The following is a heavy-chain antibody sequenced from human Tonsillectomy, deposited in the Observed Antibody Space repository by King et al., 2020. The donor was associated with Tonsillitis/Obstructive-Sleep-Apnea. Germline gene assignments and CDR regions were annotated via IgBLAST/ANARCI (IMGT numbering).Heavy chain of an antibody. J-gene: IGHJ4*02. Sequence: QLVQSGADVKKPGSSVEVSCKASGGTFSSYAISWVRQAPGQGLEWMGGIIPISGTAIYAQNFRGRVTITADESTNTAYMDLSSLRSEDTAVYYCARSGSCRGGSCLYYFDYWGQGTLVTVSS. D-gene: IGHD2-15*01. CDR1: GGTFSSYA. V-gene: IGHV1-69*12. CDR3: ARSGSCRGGSCLYYFDY. CDR2: IIPISGTA.